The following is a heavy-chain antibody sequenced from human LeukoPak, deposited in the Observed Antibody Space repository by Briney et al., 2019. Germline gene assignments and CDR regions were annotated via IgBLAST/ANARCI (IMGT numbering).Heavy chain of an antibody. J-gene: IGHJ5*02. CDR3: ARAQGYDYVWGSYRSNWFDP. D-gene: IGHD3-16*02. CDR1: GFNFSRSD. Sequence: GGSLRLSCVASGFNFSRSDMHWVRQVTGKGLEWVSGIGTAGDTFYSGSVKGRFTISRDNAKNSLYLQMNSLRAEDTALYHCARAQGYDYVWGSYRSNWFDPWGQGTLVTVSS. V-gene: IGHV3-13*01. CDR2: IGTAGDT.